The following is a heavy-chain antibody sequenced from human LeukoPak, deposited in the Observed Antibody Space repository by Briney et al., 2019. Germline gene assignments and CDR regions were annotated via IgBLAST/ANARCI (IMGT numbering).Heavy chain of an antibody. CDR2: IYGGGGT. J-gene: IGHJ4*02. V-gene: IGHV3-53*01. CDR3: AKVLAGTCLTSSCPPDF. CDR1: GFTVSNNY. Sequence: GGSLRLSCAASGFTVSNNYMAWVRQAPGKGLEWVSVIYGGGGTYYGDSARGRFTISRDNSQNTLYLQMNSLRAEDTAVYYCAKVLAGTCLTSSCPPDFWGQGTLVTVSS. D-gene: IGHD2-2*01.